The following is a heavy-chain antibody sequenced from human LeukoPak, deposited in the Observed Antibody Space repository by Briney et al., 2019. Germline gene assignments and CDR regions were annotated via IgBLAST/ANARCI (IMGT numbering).Heavy chain of an antibody. CDR2: IIPILGIA. CDR3: ARGDY. V-gene: IGHV1-69*10. J-gene: IGHJ4*02. CDR1: GGTFSRYV. Sequence: ASLKVSCKASGGTFSRYVTSWVRQAPGQGLEWMGQIIPILGIANSAQTFQGRVTITADKSTRTDYIELSSLRYEDTAVYYCARGDYFGQGTLVTVSS.